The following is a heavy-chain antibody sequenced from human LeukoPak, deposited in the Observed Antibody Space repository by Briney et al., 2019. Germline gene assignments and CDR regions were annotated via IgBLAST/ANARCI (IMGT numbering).Heavy chain of an antibody. Sequence: ASVKVSCKISGYTFTDYFIHWVRQAPGQGLEWMGWTSPKSGDRKCTQKFQGRVTMTRDTSINTVYMELDRLTFDDTAVYFCARDNYGTLDYWGQGSLVTVSS. D-gene: IGHD4-17*01. V-gene: IGHV1-2*02. CDR1: GYTFTDYF. CDR3: ARDNYGTLDY. CDR2: TSPKSGDR. J-gene: IGHJ4*02.